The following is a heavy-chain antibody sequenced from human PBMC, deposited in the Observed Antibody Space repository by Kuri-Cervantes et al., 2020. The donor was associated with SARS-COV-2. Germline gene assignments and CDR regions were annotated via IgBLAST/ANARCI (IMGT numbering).Heavy chain of an antibody. CDR2: IYYSGST. V-gene: IGHV4-30-4*01. D-gene: IGHD2-8*02. Sequence: SETLSLTCTVSGGSISSGDYYWSWIRQPPGQGLERIGYIYYSGSTYYNPSLKSRVTISVDTSKNQFSLKLSSVTAADTAVYYCARGLMGYCTGGVCPTRIDPWGQGTLVTVSS. CDR3: ARGLMGYCTGGVCPTRIDP. CDR1: GGSISSGDYY. J-gene: IGHJ5*02.